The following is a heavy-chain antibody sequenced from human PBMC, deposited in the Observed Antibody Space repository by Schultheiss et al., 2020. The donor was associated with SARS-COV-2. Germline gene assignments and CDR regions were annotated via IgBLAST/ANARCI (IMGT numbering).Heavy chain of an antibody. J-gene: IGHJ4*02. V-gene: IGHV3-33*01. CDR3: ARDQYYDFWTPGY. CDR1: GYSFTSYW. D-gene: IGHD3-3*01. CDR2: IWYDGSNK. Sequence: GESLKISCKGSGYSFTSYWIGWVRQAPGKGLEWVAVIWYDGSNKYYADSVKGRFTISRDNSKNTLYLQMNSLRAEDTAVYYCARDQYYDFWTPGYWGQGTLVTVSS.